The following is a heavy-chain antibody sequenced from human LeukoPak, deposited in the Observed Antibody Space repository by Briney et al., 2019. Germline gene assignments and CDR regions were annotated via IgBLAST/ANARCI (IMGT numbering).Heavy chain of an antibody. CDR3: ARDLGSYPFDY. J-gene: IGHJ4*02. CDR1: GYTFTGYY. Sequence: ASVKVSCKASGYTFTGYYMHWVRQAPGRGLEWMGRINPNSGGTNYAQKFQGRVTMTRDTAISTAYMELSRLRSDDTAVYYCARDLGSYPFDYWGQGTLVTVSS. D-gene: IGHD1-26*01. V-gene: IGHV1-2*06. CDR2: INPNSGGT.